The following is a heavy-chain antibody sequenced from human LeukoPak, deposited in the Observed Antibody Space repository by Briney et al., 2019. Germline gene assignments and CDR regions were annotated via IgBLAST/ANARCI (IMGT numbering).Heavy chain of an antibody. Sequence: SETLSLTCTVSGGSISSYYWSWIRQPPGKGLEWIGEINHSGSTNYNPSLKSRVTISVDTSKNQFSLKLSSVTAADTAVYYCARADHDFWSGYFNWFDPWGQGTLVTVSS. J-gene: IGHJ5*02. CDR1: GGSISSYY. CDR3: ARADHDFWSGYFNWFDP. CDR2: INHSGST. D-gene: IGHD3-3*01. V-gene: IGHV4-34*01.